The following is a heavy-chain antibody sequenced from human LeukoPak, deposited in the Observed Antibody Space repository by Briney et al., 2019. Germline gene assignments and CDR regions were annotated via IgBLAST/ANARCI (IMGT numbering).Heavy chain of an antibody. CDR1: GGTFSSYA. V-gene: IGHV1-69*05. CDR2: IIPIFGTA. D-gene: IGHD4-11*01. J-gene: IGHJ5*02. Sequence: ASVKVSCKASGGTFSSYAISWVRQAPGQGLEWMGGIIPIFGTANYAQKFQGRVTITTDESTSTAYMELSSLRSEDTAVYYCARVWDYSNYDGWNWFDPWGQGTLVTVSS. CDR3: ARVWDYSNYDGWNWFDP.